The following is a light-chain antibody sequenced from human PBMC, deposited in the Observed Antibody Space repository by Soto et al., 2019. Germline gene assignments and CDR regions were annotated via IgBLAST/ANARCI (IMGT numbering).Light chain of an antibody. V-gene: IGKV3-11*01. J-gene: IGKJ5*01. CDR2: GAF. CDR3: QQRNIWPPVT. CDR1: PSVTNF. Sequence: IVLTQSPSKMYLFFGKRATLSYRASPSVTNFLAWYQQKLGQAPRLLIYGAFNRATGIPARFSGSGSGTDFTLTISSLEPEDSAIYYCQQRNIWPPVTFGQGTRLEIK.